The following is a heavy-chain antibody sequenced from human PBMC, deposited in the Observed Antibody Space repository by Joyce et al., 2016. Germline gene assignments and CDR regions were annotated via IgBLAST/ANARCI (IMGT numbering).Heavy chain of an antibody. D-gene: IGHD2-15*01. CDR1: GYPFTEYY. V-gene: IGHV1-2*02. CDR2: INPNSGDT. J-gene: IGHJ4*02. Sequence: QVQLVQSGAEVKKPGASVMVSCKASGYPFTEYYIHWVRQAPGQGLEWMGWINPNSGDTNYAQKGQGRVTMTRDTSISTAHMELSSLRSDDTAVYYCARTLAHCRGGSCYWAQGTLLTVSS. CDR3: ARTLAHCRGGSCY.